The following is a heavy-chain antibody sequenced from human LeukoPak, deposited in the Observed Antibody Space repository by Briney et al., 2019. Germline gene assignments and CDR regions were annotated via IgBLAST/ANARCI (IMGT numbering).Heavy chain of an antibody. D-gene: IGHD3-22*01. CDR1: GGSISSGDYY. Sequence: SQTLSLTCTVSGGSISSGDYYWSWIRQPPGKGLEWIAYMYYSGSTYYNPSLKSRGTMSADTSKNQLSLKLSSVTAADTAVYYCARPYYYDSRIDPWGQGILVTVSS. V-gene: IGHV4-30-4*01. J-gene: IGHJ5*02. CDR3: ARPYYYDSRIDP. CDR2: MYYSGST.